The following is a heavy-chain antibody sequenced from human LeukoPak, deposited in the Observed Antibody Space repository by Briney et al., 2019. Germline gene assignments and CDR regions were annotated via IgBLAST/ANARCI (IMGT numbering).Heavy chain of an antibody. V-gene: IGHV4-30-4*01. CDR2: IYYSGST. CDR3: ARVRVAVAGVFDY. CDR1: GGSISSGDYY. Sequence: SETLSLICTVSGGSISSGDYYWSWIRQPPGKGLEWIGYIYYSGSTYYNPSLKSRVTISVDTSKNQFSLKLSSVTAADTAVYYCARVRVAVAGVFDYWGQGTLVTVSS. D-gene: IGHD6-19*01. J-gene: IGHJ4*02.